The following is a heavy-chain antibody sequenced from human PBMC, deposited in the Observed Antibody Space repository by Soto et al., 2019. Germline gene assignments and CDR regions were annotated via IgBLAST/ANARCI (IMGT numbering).Heavy chain of an antibody. CDR1: CGSISSGGYS. J-gene: IGHJ6*02. CDR3: ARAHYGDYGYGMEV. V-gene: IGHV4-30-2*01. D-gene: IGHD4-17*01. Sequence: TLSLTCAVSCGSISSGGYSWSWIRQPPGKGLEWIGYIYHSGTTYYNPSLKSRVTISVDRSKNQFSLKLSSVTAADTAVYYCARAHYGDYGYGMEVWGQATTVTVSS. CDR2: IYHSGTT.